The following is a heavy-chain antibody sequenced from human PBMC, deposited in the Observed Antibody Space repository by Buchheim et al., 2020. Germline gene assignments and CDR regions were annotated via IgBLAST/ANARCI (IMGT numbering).Heavy chain of an antibody. CDR1: GFTFSNFE. D-gene: IGHD4-17*01. CDR2: ISSSGSTV. V-gene: IGHV3-48*03. CDR3: SRGPNTVTTPGDY. J-gene: IGHJ4*02. Sequence: EVQLVESGGGLVRPGGSLRLSCIASGFTFSNFEMNWVRQAPGKGLEWVSYISSSGSTVYYADSVKGRFTVSRDDAKNSLYLQMNSLRAEDTAVYYCSRGPNTVTTPGDYWGQGTL.